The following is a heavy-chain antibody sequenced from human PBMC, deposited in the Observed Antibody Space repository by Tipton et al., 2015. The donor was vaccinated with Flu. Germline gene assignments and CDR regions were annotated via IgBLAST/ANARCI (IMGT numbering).Heavy chain of an antibody. Sequence: TLSLTCTVSGGSISSSSYYWGWIRQPPGKGLEWIGSIYYSGRTYYNPSLKSRVTISVDTSKNQFSLKLSSVTAADTAVYYCARTMVRGVIDYWGQGTLVTVSS. CDR2: IYYSGRT. D-gene: IGHD3-10*01. CDR1: GGSISSSSYY. CDR3: ARTMVRGVIDY. J-gene: IGHJ4*02. V-gene: IGHV4-39*07.